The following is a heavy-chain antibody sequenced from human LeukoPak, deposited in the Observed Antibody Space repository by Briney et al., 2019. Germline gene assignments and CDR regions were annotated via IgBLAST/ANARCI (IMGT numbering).Heavy chain of an antibody. J-gene: IGHJ4*02. CDR2: IYYSGNT. CDR3: ARGIGRFDY. D-gene: IGHD2-15*01. Sequence: SQTLSLTCTVSGGSITSRSYYWGWIRQPPGKGLEWIGSIYYSGNTYYNPSLKSRVTISVDTSKNQFSLRLSSVTAADTAVYYCARGIGRFDYWGQGTLVTVSS. CDR1: GGSITSRSYY. V-gene: IGHV4-39*07.